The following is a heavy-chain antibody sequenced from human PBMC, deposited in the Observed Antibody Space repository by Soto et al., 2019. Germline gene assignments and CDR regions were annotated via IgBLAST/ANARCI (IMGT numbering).Heavy chain of an antibody. D-gene: IGHD6-6*01. Sequence: SETLSLTCTVSGGSISSYYWSWIRQPPGKGLEWIGYIYYSGSTNYNPSLKSRVTISVDTSKNQFSLKLSSVTAADTAVYYCAGHIAARLLLGWFDPWGRGTLVTVSS. CDR1: GGSISSYY. J-gene: IGHJ5*02. V-gene: IGHV4-59*01. CDR2: IYYSGST. CDR3: AGHIAARLLLGWFDP.